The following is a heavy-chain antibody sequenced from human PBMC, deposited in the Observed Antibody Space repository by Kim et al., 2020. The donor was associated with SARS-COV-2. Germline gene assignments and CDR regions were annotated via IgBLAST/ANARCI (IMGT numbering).Heavy chain of an antibody. V-gene: IGHV3-11*01. Sequence: GGSLRLSCAASGFEFSDYYMTWIRQAPGKGLEWVSYISSGGDPPYYADSVKGRFTISRDNARNSLYLAMNILRADDTAVYYCAREVGAWLQLGAFDFWG. CDR1: GFEFSDYY. D-gene: IGHD5-12*01. CDR3: AREVGAWLQLGAFDF. J-gene: IGHJ3*01. CDR2: ISSGGDPP.